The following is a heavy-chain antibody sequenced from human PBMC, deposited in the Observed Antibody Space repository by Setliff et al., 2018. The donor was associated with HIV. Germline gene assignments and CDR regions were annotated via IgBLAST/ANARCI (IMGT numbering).Heavy chain of an antibody. CDR2: IYYTGNS. CDR3: ARLGESGYDFRGFFDF. CDR1: GDYIGSRAYY. D-gene: IGHD5-12*01. J-gene: IGHJ4*02. Sequence: LSLTCTVSGDYIGSRAYYWAWIRQPPGKGLEWIATIYYTGNSYYNPSLQSRVSISVDTSNNQFSLKLHSVSTSDRGVYFCARLGESGYDFRGFFDFWGPGMLGTVS. V-gene: IGHV4-39*01.